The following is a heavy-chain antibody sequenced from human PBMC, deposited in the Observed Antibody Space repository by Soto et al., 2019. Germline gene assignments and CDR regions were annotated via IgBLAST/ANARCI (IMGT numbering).Heavy chain of an antibody. CDR2: IWYDGSNK. CDR3: ARDGRWYCSSTSCSHDGMDV. J-gene: IGHJ6*02. V-gene: IGHV3-33*01. D-gene: IGHD2-2*01. CDR1: GFTFSSYG. Sequence: QVQLVESGGGVVQPGRSLRLSCAASGFTFSSYGMHWVRQAPGKGLEWGAGIWYDGSNKYYADSVKGRFTISRDNSKNTLYLQMSSLRAEDTAVYYCARDGRWYCSSTSCSHDGMDVWGQGTTVTVSS.